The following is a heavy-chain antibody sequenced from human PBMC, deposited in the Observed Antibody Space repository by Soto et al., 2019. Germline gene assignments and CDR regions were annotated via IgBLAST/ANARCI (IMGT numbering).Heavy chain of an antibody. J-gene: IGHJ4*02. CDR2: IYHSGST. D-gene: IGHD6-13*01. CDR1: GGSISTSNL. CDR3: ARSPRSIAAGGIAY. Sequence: QVQLQESGPGLVKPSGTLSLTCAVSGGSISTSNLWTWVRQPPGKGLEWIGEIYHSGSTNYNPSLKSRGTISVDKSKNQYSLKLHSVTAADTAVYYCARSPRSIAAGGIAYWGQGFLVTVSS. V-gene: IGHV4-4*02.